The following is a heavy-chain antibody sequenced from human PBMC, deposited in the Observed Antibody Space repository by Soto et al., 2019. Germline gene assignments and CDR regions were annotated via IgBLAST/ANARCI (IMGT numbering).Heavy chain of an antibody. D-gene: IGHD6-13*01. V-gene: IGHV6-1*01. CDR2: TYYRSKWYN. J-gene: IGHJ5*02. CDR1: GDSVSSNSAA. CDR3: ARDERIEAAEGKANWFDT. Sequence: PSQTLSLTCAISGDSVSSNSAAWNWIRQSPSRGLEWLGRTYYRSKWYNDYAVSVKSRITINPDTSKNQFSLQLNSVTPEDTAVYYCARDERIEAAEGKANWFDTWGQGTLVTVSS.